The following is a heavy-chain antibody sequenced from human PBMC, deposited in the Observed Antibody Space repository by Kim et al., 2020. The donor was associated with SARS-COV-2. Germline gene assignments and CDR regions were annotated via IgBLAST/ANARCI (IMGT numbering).Heavy chain of an antibody. D-gene: IGHD4-4*01. V-gene: IGHV3-48*03. Sequence: SVKGRFTISRDNAKNSLYLQMNSLRAEDTAVYYCARDRTTRGLYYYGMDVWGQGTTVTVSS. J-gene: IGHJ6*02. CDR3: ARDRTTRGLYYYGMDV.